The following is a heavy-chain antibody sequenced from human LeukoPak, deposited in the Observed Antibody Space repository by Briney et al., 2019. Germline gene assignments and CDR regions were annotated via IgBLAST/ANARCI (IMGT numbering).Heavy chain of an antibody. CDR3: ARVDVVVVAATLRANWFDP. J-gene: IGHJ5*02. Sequence: PSETLSLTCTVSGGSISSYYWSWIRQPPGKGLEWIGYIYYSGSTNYRPSLKSRVTISVDTSKNQFSLKLSSVTAADTAVYYCARVDVVVVAATLRANWFDPWGQGTLVTVSS. D-gene: IGHD2-15*01. CDR1: GGSISSYY. CDR2: IYYSGST. V-gene: IGHV4-59*12.